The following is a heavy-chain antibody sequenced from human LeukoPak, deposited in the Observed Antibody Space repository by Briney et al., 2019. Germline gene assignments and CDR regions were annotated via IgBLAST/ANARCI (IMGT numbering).Heavy chain of an antibody. CDR3: ERSGPGLRFLEWLPNYYYCGMDV. V-gene: IGHV3-30-3*01. Sequence: GRSLRLSCAASGFTFSSYAMHWVRQAPGKGLEWVAVISYDGSNKYYADSVKGRFTISRDNSKNTLYLQMNSLRAEDTAVYYCERSGPGLRFLEWLPNYYYCGMDVWGQGTTVTVSS. CDR1: GFTFSSYA. J-gene: IGHJ6*02. CDR2: ISYDGSNK. D-gene: IGHD3-3*01.